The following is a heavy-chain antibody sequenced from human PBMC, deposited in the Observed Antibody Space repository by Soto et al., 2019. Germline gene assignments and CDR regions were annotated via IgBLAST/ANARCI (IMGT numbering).Heavy chain of an antibody. CDR2: INPKSDDT. J-gene: IGHJ5*02. V-gene: IGHV1-2*02. CDR1: GYTFTENQ. D-gene: IGHD4-4*01. CDR3: ARKHSLDYIRWGLDP. Sequence: ASVKVSCKASGYTFTENQIHWLRRAPGQGLEWMGRINPKSDDTNYAQKFQGRVTMTRDTSIDTAYLELTGLTSDDTATYYCARKHSLDYIRWGLDPWGQGTLVTVSS.